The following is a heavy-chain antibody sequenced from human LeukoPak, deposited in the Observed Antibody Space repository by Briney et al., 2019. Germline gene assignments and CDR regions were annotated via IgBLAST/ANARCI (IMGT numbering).Heavy chain of an antibody. CDR1: GYTFTGYY. J-gene: IGHJ4*02. Sequence: GASVKVSCKASGYTFTGYYMHWVRQAPGQGLEWRGWINPNSGGTNYAQKFQGRVTMTRDTSISTAYMELSRLRSDDTAVYYCARVAALAAANSGVFDYWGQGTLVTVSS. D-gene: IGHD6-13*01. CDR3: ARVAALAAANSGVFDY. V-gene: IGHV1-2*02. CDR2: INPNSGGT.